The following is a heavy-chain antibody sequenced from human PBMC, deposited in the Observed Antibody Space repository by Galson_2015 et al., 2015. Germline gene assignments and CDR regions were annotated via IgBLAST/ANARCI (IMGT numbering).Heavy chain of an antibody. CDR1: GYTFTSYG. CDR2: ISAYNGNT. CDR3: ARFIVVVVAATPELDY. J-gene: IGHJ4*02. D-gene: IGHD2-15*01. V-gene: IGHV1-18*01. Sequence: QSGAEVKKPGASVTVSCKASGYTFTSYGISWVRQAPGQGLEWMGWISAYNGNTNYAQKLQGRVTMTTDTSTSTAYMELRSLRSDDTAVYYCARFIVVVVAATPELDYWGQGTLVTVSS.